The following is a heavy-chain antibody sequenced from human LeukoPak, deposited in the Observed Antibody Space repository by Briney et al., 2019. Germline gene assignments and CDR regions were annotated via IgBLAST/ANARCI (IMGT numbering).Heavy chain of an antibody. CDR3: ATRCDSSGYYSHAFDI. D-gene: IGHD3-22*01. CDR1: GGTFSSYA. CDR2: IIPILGTA. J-gene: IGHJ3*02. Sequence: ASVNVSCKASGGTFSSYAISWVRQAPGQGLEWMGRIIPILGTANYAQKFQGRVTITADKSTSTAYMELSSLRSEDTAVYYCATRCDSSGYYSHAFDIWGQGTMVTVSS. V-gene: IGHV1-69*04.